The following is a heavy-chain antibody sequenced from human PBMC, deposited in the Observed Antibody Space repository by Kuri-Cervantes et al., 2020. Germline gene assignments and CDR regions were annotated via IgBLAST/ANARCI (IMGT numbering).Heavy chain of an antibody. J-gene: IGHJ4*02. D-gene: IGHD5-24*01. CDR3: ARGQLN. CDR1: GFTFSSYA. V-gene: IGHV3-30-3*01. CDR2: ISYDGSNK. Sequence: GGSLRLSCAASGFTFSSYAMHWVRQAPGKGLEWVAVISYDGSNKYYADSVKGRFTISRDNSKNTLYLQMNSLRAEDTAVYYCARGQLNWGQGTLVTVSS.